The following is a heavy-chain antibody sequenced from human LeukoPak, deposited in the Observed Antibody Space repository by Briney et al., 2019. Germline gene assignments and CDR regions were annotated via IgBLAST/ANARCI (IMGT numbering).Heavy chain of an antibody. V-gene: IGHV3-30*04. CDR3: ARGTFYYGDNYNTRAFGQPFDS. CDR1: GFTFTSYA. CDR2: ISYDGTDK. Sequence: SGTSLRLSCAASGFTFTSYALHLVRQAPGKGLDWLSDISYDGTDKNYADSVRGRFTISRDNSKNTLYLQINSLRSEDTAIYYCARGTFYYGDNYNTRAFGQPFDSWGQGTLVTVSS. J-gene: IGHJ4*02. D-gene: IGHD4/OR15-4a*01.